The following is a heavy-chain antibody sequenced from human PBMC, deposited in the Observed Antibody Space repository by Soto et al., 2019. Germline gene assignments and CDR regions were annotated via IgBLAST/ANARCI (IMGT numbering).Heavy chain of an antibody. CDR1: GFTFSSCE. J-gene: IGHJ3*01. V-gene: IGHV3-48*03. CDR2: ISSSGNTI. CDR3: ARHLNGIRAAFDL. Sequence: GGSLRLSCAVSGFTFSSCEMNWVRQAPGKGLEWVSYISSSGNTIYYGDSVEGRCTISRDNAKNSLYLQMNSLRAEDTAVYYCARHLNGIRAAFDLWGQGTMVTVSS.